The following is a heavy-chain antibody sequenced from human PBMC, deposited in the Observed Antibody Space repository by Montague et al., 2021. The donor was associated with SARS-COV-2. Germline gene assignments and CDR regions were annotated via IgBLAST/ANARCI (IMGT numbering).Heavy chain of an antibody. V-gene: IGHV4-34*01. CDR2: INHSANT. Sequence: SETLSLTCAVYGGSLSGYYWSWIRQPPEKGLEWIGEINHSANTKYNPSLKSPVTISIDTSKNQFSLKMTSVTAADTATYYCARGIYPSGIYYNRYYYGLDIWGPGTPVIVSS. D-gene: IGHD3-10*01. CDR1: GGSLSGYY. J-gene: IGHJ6*02. CDR3: ARGIYPSGIYYNRYYYGLDI.